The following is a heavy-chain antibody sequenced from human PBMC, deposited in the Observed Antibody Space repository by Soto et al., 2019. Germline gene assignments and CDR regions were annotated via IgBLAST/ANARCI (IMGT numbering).Heavy chain of an antibody. Sequence: GGSLRLSCTASGFTSNTHWMHWVRQAPGKGLVWVSRIYFDGITTNYADSVKGRLTVSRDNAKNTVYLHVNTLRDEDTAVYYCARGGAMGVDYWGQGTLVTVSS. V-gene: IGHV3-74*01. CDR2: IYFDGITT. CDR1: GFTSNTHW. D-gene: IGHD1-26*01. J-gene: IGHJ4*02. CDR3: ARGGAMGVDY.